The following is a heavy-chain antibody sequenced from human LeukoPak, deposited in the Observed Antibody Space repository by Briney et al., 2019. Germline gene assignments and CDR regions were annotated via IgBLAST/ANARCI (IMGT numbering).Heavy chain of an antibody. J-gene: IGHJ4*02. CDR2: INHSGST. Sequence: SETLSLTCAVYGGSFSGYYWSWIRQPPGKGLEWIGEINHSGSTNYNPSLKSRVTISVDTSKNQFSLKLSSVTAADTAVYYCARDQDYGGNSVWGQGTLVTVSS. CDR3: ARDQDYGGNSV. V-gene: IGHV4-34*01. CDR1: GGSFSGYY. D-gene: IGHD4-17*01.